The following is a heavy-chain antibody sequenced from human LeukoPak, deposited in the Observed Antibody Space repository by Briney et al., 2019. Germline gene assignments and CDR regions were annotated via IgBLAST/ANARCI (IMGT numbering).Heavy chain of an antibody. CDR1: GDSVSSPTYF. Sequence: PSETLSLTCTVSGDSVSSPTYFWGWIRHPPGKGLEWIGSIFYYGTSYYNPSLKSRVTISVDTSKNQFSLKLSSVTAADTAVYYCARLGLLGPAFDIWGQGTMVTVSS. CDR3: ARLGLLGPAFDI. D-gene: IGHD3/OR15-3a*01. V-gene: IGHV4-39*01. J-gene: IGHJ3*02. CDR2: IFYYGTS.